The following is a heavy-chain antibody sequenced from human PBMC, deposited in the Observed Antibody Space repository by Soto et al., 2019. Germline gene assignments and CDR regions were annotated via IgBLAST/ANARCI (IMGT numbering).Heavy chain of an antibody. CDR1: GGSISSSSYY. D-gene: IGHD3-3*01. CDR2: IYYSGST. V-gene: IGHV4-39*01. CDR3: ATYGFWSGQLWEAFDI. J-gene: IGHJ3*02. Sequence: SETLSLTCTVSGGSISSSSYYWGWIRQPPGKGLEWIGSIYYSGSTYYNPSLKSRVTISVDTSKNQFSLKLSSVTAADTAVYYCATYGFWSGQLWEAFDIWGQGTMVTVSS.